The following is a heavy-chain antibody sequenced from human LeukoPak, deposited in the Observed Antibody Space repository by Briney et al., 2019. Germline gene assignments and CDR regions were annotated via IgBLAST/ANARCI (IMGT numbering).Heavy chain of an antibody. CDR2: ISAYNGNT. D-gene: IGHD2-8*01. CDR3: ARDAIPQMAKDWFDP. CDR1: GYTFTSYG. J-gene: IGHJ5*02. Sequence: GASVKVSCKASGYTFTSYGISWVRQAPGQGLEWMGWISAYNGNTNYAQKLQGRVTMTTDTSTSTAYMELRSLRSDDTAVYYCARDAIPQMAKDWFDPWGQGTLVAVSS. V-gene: IGHV1-18*01.